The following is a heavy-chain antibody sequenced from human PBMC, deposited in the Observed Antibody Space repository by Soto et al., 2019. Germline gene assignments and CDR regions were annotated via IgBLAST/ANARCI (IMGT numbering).Heavy chain of an antibody. V-gene: IGHV3-30-3*01. CDR3: ARAQDSRGKLPQFDY. J-gene: IGHJ4*02. D-gene: IGHD2-15*01. CDR2: ISYDGSNK. CDR1: GFTFSSYA. Sequence: GSLRLSCAASGFTFSSYAMHWVRQAPGKGLEWVAVISYDGSNKYYADSVKGRFTISRDNSKNTLYLQMNSLRAEDTAVYYCARAQDSRGKLPQFDYWGQGTLVTVS.